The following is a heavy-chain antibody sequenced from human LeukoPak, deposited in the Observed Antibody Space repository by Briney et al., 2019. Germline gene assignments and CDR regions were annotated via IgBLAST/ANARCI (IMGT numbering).Heavy chain of an antibody. V-gene: IGHV3-30*02. Sequence: GGSLRLSCAASGFMFSSYGMHWVRQAPGKGLEWVAFIRYDGSNKYYADSVKGRFTISRDNSKNTLYLQMNSLRAEDTAVYYCAKSFWWFGEFSPFDYWGQGTLVTVSS. CDR1: GFMFSSYG. J-gene: IGHJ4*02. CDR2: IRYDGSNK. D-gene: IGHD3-10*01. CDR3: AKSFWWFGEFSPFDY.